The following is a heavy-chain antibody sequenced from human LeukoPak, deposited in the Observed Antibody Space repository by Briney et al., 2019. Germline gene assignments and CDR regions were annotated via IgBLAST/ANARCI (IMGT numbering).Heavy chain of an antibody. D-gene: IGHD3-3*01. CDR1: GYSFTSYW. CDR3: ARSTTALGWFFDF. J-gene: IGHJ4*02. V-gene: IGHV5-51*01. CDR2: IYPGDSDT. Sequence: GESLKISCKGSGYSFTSYWIGWVRQMPGKGLEWMGIIYPGDSDTRYSPSFQGQVTISADKSISTAYLQWSSLKASDTAMYYCARSTTALGWFFDFWGQGTLVTVSS.